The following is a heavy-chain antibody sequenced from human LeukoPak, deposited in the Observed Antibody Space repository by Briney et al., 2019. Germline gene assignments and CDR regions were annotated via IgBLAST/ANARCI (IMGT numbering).Heavy chain of an antibody. CDR2: IYHSGST. D-gene: IGHD5-18*01. V-gene: IGHV4-38-2*02. Sequence: SETLSLTCTVSDFSISSGYYWDWIRQPPGKGLEWIGSIYHSGSTYYNPSLKSRVTISVDTSNNQFSLKLSSVTAADTAVYYCARDTLDRYSYGYNWFDPWGQGTLVTVSS. CDR1: DFSISSGYY. CDR3: ARDTLDRYSYGYNWFDP. J-gene: IGHJ5*02.